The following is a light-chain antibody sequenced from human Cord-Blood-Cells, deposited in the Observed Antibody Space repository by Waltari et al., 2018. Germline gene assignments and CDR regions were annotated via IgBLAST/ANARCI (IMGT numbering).Light chain of an antibody. J-gene: IGLJ3*02. CDR1: SSDVGGYNS. V-gene: IGLV2-14*01. Sequence: QSALTQPASVSGSPGQSITISCTGTSSDVGGYNSVSWYQQHPGKGPKVMSYDVSKRPSAVPNRSSGSKAGHADSLAISGLEAEDGADYYCGSYSSSSTWVFGGGTKLTVL. CDR3: GSYSSSSTWV. CDR2: DVS.